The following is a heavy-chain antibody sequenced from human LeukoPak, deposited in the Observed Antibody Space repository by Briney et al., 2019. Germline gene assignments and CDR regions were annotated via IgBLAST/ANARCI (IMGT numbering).Heavy chain of an antibody. CDR1: GFTVSSNY. D-gene: IGHD3-3*01. CDR3: ARGLGIFGVAYYGMDV. J-gene: IGHJ6*02. Sequence: PGGSLRLSCAASGFTVSSNYMSWVRQAPGKGLEWVSVIYSGGSTYYADSVKGRFTISRDNSKNTLYLQMNSLRAEDTAAYYCARGLGIFGVAYYGMDVWGQGTTVTVSS. CDR2: IYSGGST. V-gene: IGHV3-53*01.